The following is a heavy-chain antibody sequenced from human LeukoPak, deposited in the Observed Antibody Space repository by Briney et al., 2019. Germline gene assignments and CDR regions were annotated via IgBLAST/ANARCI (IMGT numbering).Heavy chain of an antibody. D-gene: IGHD3-10*01. CDR2: ISSSGSTI. CDR1: GFTFSSYE. J-gene: IGHJ4*02. V-gene: IGHV3-48*03. CDR3: ARGPSVYFDY. Sequence: GRSLRLSCAASGFTFSSYEMSWVSQAPGEWLGWVSYISSSGSTIYYAYSVKCRFTISRDNAKTSLYLQMNSLRAEDTAVHYCARGPSVYFDYWGQGTQGTVSS.